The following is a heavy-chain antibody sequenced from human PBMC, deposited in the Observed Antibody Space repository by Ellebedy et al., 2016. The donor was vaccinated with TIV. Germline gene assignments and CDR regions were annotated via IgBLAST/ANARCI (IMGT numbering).Heavy chain of an antibody. CDR2: LTGSGDST. D-gene: IGHD2-15*01. Sequence: GESLKISCAASGFNFHNYPMNWVRQAPGTGLEGHPALTGSGDSTYYADSVKGRFTISRDNAQNTLFLQMNSLRVEDTAVYYCARGWSTPDSWGQGTLVIVSS. J-gene: IGHJ4*02. CDR1: GFNFHNYP. CDR3: ARGWSTPDS. V-gene: IGHV3-23*01.